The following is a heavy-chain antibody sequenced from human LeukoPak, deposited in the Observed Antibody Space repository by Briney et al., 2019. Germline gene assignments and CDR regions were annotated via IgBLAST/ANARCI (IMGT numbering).Heavy chain of an antibody. D-gene: IGHD3-22*01. CDR2: ISSSSSYI. Sequence: GGSLRLSCAASGFTFSSYSMNWVRQAPGKGLEWVSSISSSSSYIYYADSVKGRFTISRDNAKNSLYLQMNSLRAEDTAVYYCARDTARDSSGYYYGDDAFDIWGQGTMVTVSS. CDR3: ARDTARDSSGYYYGDDAFDI. J-gene: IGHJ3*02. CDR1: GFTFSSYS. V-gene: IGHV3-21*01.